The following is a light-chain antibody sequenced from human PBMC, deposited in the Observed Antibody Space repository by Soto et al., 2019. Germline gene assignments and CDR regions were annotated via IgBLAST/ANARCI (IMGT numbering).Light chain of an antibody. J-gene: IGKJ5*01. CDR2: DAS. CDR1: HSISMRY. Sequence: ELVLTQSPDTLSLSPGESATLSCRASHSISMRYLAWYQQKPCQAPRLLIYDASSRATGVPDRLSGSGSGTDFPLTISRLEHEDFAVYYCQQYGNSPPITFGQGKRLEIK. V-gene: IGKV3-20*01. CDR3: QQYGNSPPIT.